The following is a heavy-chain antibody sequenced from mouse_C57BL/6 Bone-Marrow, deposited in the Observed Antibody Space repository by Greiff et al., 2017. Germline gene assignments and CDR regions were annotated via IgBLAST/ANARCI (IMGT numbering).Heavy chain of an antibody. CDR3: ARRVITTVGEVRFAY. D-gene: IGHD1-1*01. CDR1: GYTFTDYN. CDR2: INPNNGGT. V-gene: IGHV1-18*01. Sequence: EVNLVESGPELVKPGASVKIPCKASGYTFTDYNMDWVKQSPGKSLEWIGDINPNNGGTIYNQKFKGKATLTVDKSSSTAYMELRSLTSEDTAVYYYARRVITTVGEVRFAYGGQGTLVTVTA. J-gene: IGHJ3*01.